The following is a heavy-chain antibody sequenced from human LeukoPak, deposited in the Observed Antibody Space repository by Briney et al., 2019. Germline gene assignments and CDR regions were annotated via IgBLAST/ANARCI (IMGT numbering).Heavy chain of an antibody. CDR2: INPSGGST. CDR3: ARGLHIRLYDSRGYFDY. D-gene: IGHD3-22*01. V-gene: IGHV1-46*01. J-gene: IGHJ4*02. CDR1: GYIFTGYY. Sequence: ASVKVSCKASGYIFTGYYMHWVRQAPGQGLEWMGIINPSGGSTSYAQKFQGRVTMTRDTSTSTVYMELSSLRSEDTAVYYCARGLHIRLYDSRGYFDYWGQGTVVTVSS.